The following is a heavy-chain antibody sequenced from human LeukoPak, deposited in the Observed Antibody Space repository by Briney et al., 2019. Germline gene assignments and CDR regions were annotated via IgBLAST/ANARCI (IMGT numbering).Heavy chain of an antibody. V-gene: IGHV4-30-2*01. D-gene: IGHD4-23*01. CDR3: ARPYFNYGGNSAYDAFDI. Sequence: SQTLSLTCTVSGGSISSGGYYWSWIRQPPGKGLEWIGYIYHSGSTYYNPSLKSRVTISVDRSKNQFSLKLSSVTAADTAVYYCARPYFNYGGNSAYDAFDIWGQGTMVTVSS. CDR1: GGSISSGGYY. J-gene: IGHJ3*02. CDR2: IYHSGST.